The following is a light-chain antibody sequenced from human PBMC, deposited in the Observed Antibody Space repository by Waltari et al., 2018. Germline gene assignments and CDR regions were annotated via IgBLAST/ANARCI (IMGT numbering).Light chain of an antibody. J-gene: IGKJ1*01. V-gene: IGKV3-15*01. CDR2: GAS. CDR3: QQYNNWPPCT. Sequence: DIVMTQSPATLSVSPGERATLSCRASQSVSTSLAWYQQKPGLPPRLLIYGASTRATGIPARFSGSGSGTEFTLTISSLQSEDFAVYYCQQYNNWPPCTFGQGTKVEIK. CDR1: QSVSTS.